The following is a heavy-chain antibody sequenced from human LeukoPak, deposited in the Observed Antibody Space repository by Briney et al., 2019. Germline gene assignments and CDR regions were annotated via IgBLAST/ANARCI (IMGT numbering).Heavy chain of an antibody. V-gene: IGHV3-11*04. CDR2: ISSSGVTI. CDR3: ARVVGYCSGGSCYYCDFDY. D-gene: IGHD2-15*01. J-gene: IGHJ4*02. Sequence: GGSLRLSCAASGFTFSDYYMSWIRQAPGKGLEWVSYISSSGVTIYYADSVKGRFTISRDNARNSLYLQMNSLRAEDTAVYYCARVVGYCSGGSCYYCDFDYWGQGTLVTVSS. CDR1: GFTFSDYY.